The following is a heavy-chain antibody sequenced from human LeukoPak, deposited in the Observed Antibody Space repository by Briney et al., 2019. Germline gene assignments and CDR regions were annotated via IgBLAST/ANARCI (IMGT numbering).Heavy chain of an antibody. CDR2: IYYSGST. Sequence: SETLSLTCTVSGGSINSYYWSWIRQPPGKGLEWIGYIYYSGSTNYNPSLKSRVTISVDTSKNQFSLKLTSVTAAGTAVYYCARVSGYDWESFYDYWGQGTLVTVSS. V-gene: IGHV4-59*01. D-gene: IGHD5-12*01. CDR1: GGSINSYY. CDR3: ARVSGYDWESFYDY. J-gene: IGHJ4*02.